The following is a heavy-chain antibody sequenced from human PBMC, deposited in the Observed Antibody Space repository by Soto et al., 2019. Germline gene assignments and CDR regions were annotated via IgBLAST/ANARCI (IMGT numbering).Heavy chain of an antibody. J-gene: IGHJ4*02. CDR2: ISAYNGAT. Sequence: ASVKVSCKSSGYTFSTYGIRWVRQAPGQGLEWMGWISAYNGATNYAQKFQDRLTMTTDTSTSTAYMELRSLSSDDTAVYFCARTHNASTWDYWGQGTLFTVSS. CDR3: ARTHNASTWDY. D-gene: IGHD6-13*01. V-gene: IGHV1-18*01. CDR1: GYTFSTYG.